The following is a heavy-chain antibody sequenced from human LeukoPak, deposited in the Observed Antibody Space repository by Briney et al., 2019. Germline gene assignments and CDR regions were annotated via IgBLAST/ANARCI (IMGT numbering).Heavy chain of an antibody. CDR1: GGSISTYY. CDR3: ARSPGGYYFYFDY. CDR2: IYYTGTT. V-gene: IGHV4-59*01. D-gene: IGHD3-22*01. Sequence: SETLSLTCTVSGGSISTYYWTWIRQPPGKGLEWIGYIYYTGTTNYNPSLKSRVTISVDTSKNQFSLKLSSVTAADTAVYYCARSPGGYYFYFDYWGQGTLVTVSS. J-gene: IGHJ4*02.